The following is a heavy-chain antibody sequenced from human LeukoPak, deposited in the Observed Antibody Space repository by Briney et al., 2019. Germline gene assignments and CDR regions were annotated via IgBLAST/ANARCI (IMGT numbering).Heavy chain of an antibody. Sequence: GGSLRLSCAASGFTVSSNYMSWVRQAPGKGLEWVANIKQDGSEKYYVDSVKGRFTISRDNAKNSLYLQMNSLRAEDTAVYYCAREVVVNAAGIDYWGQGTLVTVSS. CDR3: AREVVVNAAGIDY. D-gene: IGHD3-22*01. J-gene: IGHJ4*02. V-gene: IGHV3-7*01. CDR2: IKQDGSEK. CDR1: GFTVSSNY.